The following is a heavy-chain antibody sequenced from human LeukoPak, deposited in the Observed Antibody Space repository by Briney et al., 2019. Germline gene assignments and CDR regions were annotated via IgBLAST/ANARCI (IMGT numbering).Heavy chain of an antibody. V-gene: IGHV3-21*04. CDR3: AKDTYYYDSSGTLDY. D-gene: IGHD3-22*01. Sequence: GGSLRLSCAASGFTFSSYSMNWVRQAPGKGLEWVSSISSSSSYIYYADSVKGRFTISRDNAKNTLYLQMNSLRAEDTAVYYCAKDTYYYDSSGTLDYWGQGTLVTVSS. CDR2: ISSSSSYI. CDR1: GFTFSSYS. J-gene: IGHJ4*02.